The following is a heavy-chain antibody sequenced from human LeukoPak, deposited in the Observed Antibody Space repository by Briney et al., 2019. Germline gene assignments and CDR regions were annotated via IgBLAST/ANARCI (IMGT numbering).Heavy chain of an antibody. CDR2: ISGSGGST. CDR1: GFTFSSYA. D-gene: IGHD4-23*01. CDR3: AKAPDYGGFLPGLLYFDY. Sequence: PGGSLRLSCAASGFTFSSYAMSWVRQAPGKGLEWVSAISGSGGSTYYADSVKGRFTISRDNSKNTLYLQMNSLRAEDTAVYYCAKAPDYGGFLPGLLYFDYWGQGTLVTVSS. V-gene: IGHV3-23*01. J-gene: IGHJ4*02.